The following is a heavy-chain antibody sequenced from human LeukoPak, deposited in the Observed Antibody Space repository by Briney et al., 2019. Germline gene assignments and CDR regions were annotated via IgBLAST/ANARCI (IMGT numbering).Heavy chain of an antibody. V-gene: IGHV3-30*18. CDR2: ISHDGSNK. D-gene: IGHD3-3*01. Sequence: PGRSLRLSCAASGFTFAYYGMHWARQAPGQGLEWVAVISHDGSNKQYADSVKGRFTISRDNSKNMMYLEMNSLRRDDTAVYYCAKDIRVQTIFPSFDYWGQGALVIVSS. CDR1: GFTFAYYG. CDR3: AKDIRVQTIFPSFDY. J-gene: IGHJ4*02.